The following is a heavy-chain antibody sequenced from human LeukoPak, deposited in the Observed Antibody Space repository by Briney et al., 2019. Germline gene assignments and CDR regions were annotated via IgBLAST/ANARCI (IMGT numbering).Heavy chain of an antibody. CDR2: INPNSGGT. Sequence: GASVKVSCKASGYTFTSYYMHWVRQAPGQGLEWMGWINPNSGGTNYAQKFQGRVTMTRDTSISTAYMELSRLRSDDTAVYYCARGPRVLRFLGWLSDDWGQGTLVTVSS. V-gene: IGHV1-2*02. CDR3: ARGPRVLRFLGWLSDD. CDR1: GYTFTSYY. D-gene: IGHD3-3*01. J-gene: IGHJ4*02.